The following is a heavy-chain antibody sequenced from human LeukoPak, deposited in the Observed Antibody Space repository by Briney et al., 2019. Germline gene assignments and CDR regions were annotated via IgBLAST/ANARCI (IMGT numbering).Heavy chain of an antibody. V-gene: IGHV3-66*01. CDR1: GFTVSSNY. J-gene: IGHJ4*02. CDR2: IYSGGST. CDR3: AKDLPGPYYYDSSGYYF. D-gene: IGHD3-22*01. Sequence: GGSLRLSCAASGFTVSSNYMSWVRQAPGKGLEWVSVIYSGGSTYYADSVKGRFTISRDNSKNTLYLQMNSLRAEDTAVYYCAKDLPGPYYYDSSGYYFWGQGTLVTVSS.